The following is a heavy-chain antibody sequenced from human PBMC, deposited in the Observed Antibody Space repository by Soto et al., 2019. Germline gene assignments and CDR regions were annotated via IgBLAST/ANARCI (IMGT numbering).Heavy chain of an antibody. CDR2: FYYSETT. CDR3: ARDRDLYGIDV. V-gene: IGHV4-30-4*01. Sequence: QVQLQESGPGLVKPSQTLSLTCSVSGGSVSSGDYYWSWIRQPPGKGLEWIGYFYYSETTYYNPSFNSRVTISEDTSKNQLSLKLNSVTAADTAIYYCARDRDLYGIDVWGQGTTVIVSS. D-gene: IGHD2-21*01. J-gene: IGHJ6*02. CDR1: GGSVSSGDYY.